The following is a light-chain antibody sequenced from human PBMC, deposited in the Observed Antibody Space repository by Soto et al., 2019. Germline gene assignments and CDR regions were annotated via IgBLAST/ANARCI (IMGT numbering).Light chain of an antibody. CDR1: QSVNTD. Sequence: EIVLTQSPATLSLSPGERATLSCRASQSVNTDLVWYQLKPGQAPRLLIYDATNRATGIPARFSGSGSGTDFTLTISRLEPEDFAVYYCHQRSNWPLTFGGGTEVEIK. V-gene: IGKV3-11*01. CDR2: DAT. J-gene: IGKJ4*01. CDR3: HQRSNWPLT.